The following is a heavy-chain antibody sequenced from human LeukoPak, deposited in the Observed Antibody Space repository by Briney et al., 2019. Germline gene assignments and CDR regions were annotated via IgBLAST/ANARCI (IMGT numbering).Heavy chain of an antibody. D-gene: IGHD3-10*01. Sequence: GGSLRLSCAASGFTFSSYSMNWVRQAPGKGLEWVSSISSSSSYIYYADSVKGRFTISRDNAKNSLYLQMNSLRAEDTAVYYCARDPYLLWFGESDAFDIWGQGTMVTVSS. J-gene: IGHJ3*02. CDR3: ARDPYLLWFGESDAFDI. V-gene: IGHV3-21*01. CDR1: GFTFSSYS. CDR2: ISSSSSYI.